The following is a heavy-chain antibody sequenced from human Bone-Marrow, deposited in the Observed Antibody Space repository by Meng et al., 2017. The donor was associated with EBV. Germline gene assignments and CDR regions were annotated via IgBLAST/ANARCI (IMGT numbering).Heavy chain of an antibody. J-gene: IGHJ4*02. Sequence: EVQLVESGGGLVKPGGSXXLSCAASGFTFSSYSMNWVRQAPGKGLEWVSSISSSSSYIYYADSVKGRFTISRDNAKNSLYLQMNSLRAEDTAVYYCARGPEQLSYFDYWGQGTLVTVSS. V-gene: IGHV3-21*01. CDR2: ISSSSSYI. CDR3: ARGPEQLSYFDY. D-gene: IGHD5-18*01. CDR1: GFTFSSYS.